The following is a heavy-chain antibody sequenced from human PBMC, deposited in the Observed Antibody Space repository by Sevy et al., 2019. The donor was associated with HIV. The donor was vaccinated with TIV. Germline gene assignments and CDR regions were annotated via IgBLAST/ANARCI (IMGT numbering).Heavy chain of an antibody. J-gene: IGHJ3*02. Sequence: GGSLRLSCAASGFTFSSYGMHLVRQAPGKGLEWVAVIWYDGSNKYYADSVKGRFTISRDNSKNTLYLQMNSLRAEDTAVYYCAREWGSFRSAFDIWGQGTMVTVSS. CDR2: IWYDGSNK. D-gene: IGHD3-16*01. CDR3: AREWGSFRSAFDI. V-gene: IGHV3-33*01. CDR1: GFTFSSYG.